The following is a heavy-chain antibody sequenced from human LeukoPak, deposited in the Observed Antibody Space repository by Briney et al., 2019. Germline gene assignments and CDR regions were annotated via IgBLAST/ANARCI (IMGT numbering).Heavy chain of an antibody. J-gene: IGHJ6*02. Sequence: PGGSLRLSCAASGFTFRSYAMSWVRQAPGKGLEWVSAISGSGGSRYYADSVKGRFTISRDNSKNTLYLQMNSLRAEDTAIYYCAKNLGISDDILTAYSYNMDVWGQGTTVTVSS. CDR1: GFTFRSYA. V-gene: IGHV3-23*01. CDR2: ISGSGGSR. D-gene: IGHD3-9*01. CDR3: AKNLGISDDILTAYSYNMDV.